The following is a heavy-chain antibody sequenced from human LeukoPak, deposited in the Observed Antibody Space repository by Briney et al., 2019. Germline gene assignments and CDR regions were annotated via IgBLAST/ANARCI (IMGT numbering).Heavy chain of an antibody. Sequence: SQTLSLTCTVSGGSISSSSAYWGWIRQPPGKGLEWIGSIYYSKNTYYNPSLKSRVTISVDTSKNQFSLKLSSVTAADTAVYYCARLPGTPIEEGTDYWGQGTLVTVSS. CDR3: ARLPGTPIEEGTDY. J-gene: IGHJ4*02. D-gene: IGHD3-10*01. V-gene: IGHV4-39*01. CDR1: GGSISSSSAY. CDR2: IYYSKNT.